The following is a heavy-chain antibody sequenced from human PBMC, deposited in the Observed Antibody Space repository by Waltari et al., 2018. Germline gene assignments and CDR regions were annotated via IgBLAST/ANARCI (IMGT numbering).Heavy chain of an antibody. V-gene: IGHV3-7*04. J-gene: IGHJ3*02. CDR2: IKQDGSAK. CDR1: GFHFSSYW. CDR3: ARPFRSGWYDGSFDI. Sequence: EVQLVESGGGLVQPGGSLRLSCAAAGFHFSSYWMAWVRQAPGKGLEWVANIKQDGSAKSYVDSVKGRFVISRDNAENSLSLQMNSLKAEDTAVYYCARPFRSGWYDGSFDIWGQGTMVTVSS. D-gene: IGHD6-19*01.